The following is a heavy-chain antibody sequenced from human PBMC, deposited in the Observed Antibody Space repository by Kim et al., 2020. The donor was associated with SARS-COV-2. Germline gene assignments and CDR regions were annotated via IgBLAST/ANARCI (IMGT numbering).Heavy chain of an antibody. V-gene: IGHV3-15*01. CDR2: IKSKTDGGTT. D-gene: IGHD3-22*01. CDR1: GFTFSNAW. Sequence: GGSLRLSCAASGFTFSNAWMSWVRQAPGKGLEWVGRIKSKTDGGTTDYAAPVKGRFTISRDDSKNTLYLQMNSLKTEDTAVYYCTTDKITMIVVVNYDYWGQGTLVTVSS. J-gene: IGHJ4*02. CDR3: TTDKITMIVVVNYDY.